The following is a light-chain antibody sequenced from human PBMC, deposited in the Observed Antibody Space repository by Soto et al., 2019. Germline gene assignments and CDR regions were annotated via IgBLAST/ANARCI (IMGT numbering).Light chain of an antibody. CDR1: QSISSY. CDR2: GAS. CDR3: QQYYSALYT. J-gene: IGKJ2*01. Sequence: DIHMTQSPSSLSASVGVRVTITCRASQSISSYLHWYQQKPGKAPKLLVYGASSLQSGVPSRFRGSGSGTDFTLTISSLQPEDFATYYCQQYYSALYTFGQGTKLEIK. V-gene: IGKV1-39*01.